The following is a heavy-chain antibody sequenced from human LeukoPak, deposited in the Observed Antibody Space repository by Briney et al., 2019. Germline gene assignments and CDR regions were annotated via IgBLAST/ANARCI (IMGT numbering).Heavy chain of an antibody. V-gene: IGHV4-34*01. J-gene: IGHJ4*02. CDR1: GGSFSGYY. Sequence: PSETLSLTCAVYGGSFSGYYWSWIRQPPGKGLEWIGEINHSGSTNYNPSLKSRVTISVDTSKNQFSLKLSSVTAADTAVYYCARREYYDYVWGSYRPRPFDYGGQGTLVTVSS. D-gene: IGHD3-16*02. CDR2: INHSGST. CDR3: ARREYYDYVWGSYRPRPFDY.